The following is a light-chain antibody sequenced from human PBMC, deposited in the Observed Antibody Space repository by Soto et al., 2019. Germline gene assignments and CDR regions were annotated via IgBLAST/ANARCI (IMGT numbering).Light chain of an antibody. J-gene: IGKJ1*01. CDR3: QQYNNWRT. CDR2: GAS. V-gene: IGKV3-15*01. CDR1: QSVSSN. Sequence: EIVMTQSPATLSVSPGERATLSCRASQSVSSNLAWSQQKPGQAPRLLIYGASTRATGIPARFSGSGSGTEFTLTISSLQSEDFAVYYWQQYNNWRTFGQGTKVEIK.